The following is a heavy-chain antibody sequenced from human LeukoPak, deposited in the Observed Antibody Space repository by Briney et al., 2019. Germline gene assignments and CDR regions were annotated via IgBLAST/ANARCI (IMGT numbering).Heavy chain of an antibody. CDR3: ARGVTMVRGAYWFDP. CDR1: GGTFSSYA. CDR2: IIPIFGTA. D-gene: IGHD3-10*01. J-gene: IGHJ5*02. V-gene: IGHV1-69*13. Sequence: SVKVSCKASGGTFSSYAISWVRQAPGQGLEWMGGIIPIFGTANYAQKFQGRVTITADESTSTAYMELSSLRSEDTAVYYCARGVTMVRGAYWFDPWGQGTLVTVSS.